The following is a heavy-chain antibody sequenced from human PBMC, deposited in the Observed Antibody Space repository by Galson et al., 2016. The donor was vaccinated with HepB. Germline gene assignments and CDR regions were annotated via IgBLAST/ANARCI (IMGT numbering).Heavy chain of an antibody. V-gene: IGHV3-23*01. Sequence: SLRLSCAASGFTFSSYALNWVRQAPGKGLEWVSVISGSSSNIYYAHSVKGRFTISRDNSKNTVFLQMNSLRAEDTAVYYCAKSTGRAVTTFDYYYGMDVWGQGTTVTVSS. CDR3: AKSTGRAVTTFDYYYGMDV. CDR1: GFTFSSYA. J-gene: IGHJ6*02. CDR2: ISGSSSNI. D-gene: IGHD4-17*01.